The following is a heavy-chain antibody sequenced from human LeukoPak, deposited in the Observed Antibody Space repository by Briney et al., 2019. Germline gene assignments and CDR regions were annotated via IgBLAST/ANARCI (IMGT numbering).Heavy chain of an antibody. Sequence: GGSLRLSCVVSGFNSEDHAMHWVRQAPGKGLVWVSRINEDGSTTNYADSVKGRSTIFRDNAKNTLYLQMNSLRAEDTAVYYCVRDLGGRSGHWGQGTLVTVSS. V-gene: IGHV3-74*01. CDR3: VRDLGGRSGH. D-gene: IGHD1-26*01. CDR2: INEDGSTT. J-gene: IGHJ4*02. CDR1: GFNSEDHA.